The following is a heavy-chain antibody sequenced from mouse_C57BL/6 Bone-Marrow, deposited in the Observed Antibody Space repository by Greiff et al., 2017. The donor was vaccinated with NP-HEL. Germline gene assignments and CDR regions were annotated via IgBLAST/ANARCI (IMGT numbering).Heavy chain of an antibody. V-gene: IGHV5-12*01. CDR1: GFTFSDYY. J-gene: IGHJ3*01. CDR2: ISNGGGST. Sequence: EVKLVESGGGLVQPGGSLKLPCAASGFTFSDYYMYWVRQTPEKRLEWVAYISNGGGSTYYPDTVKGRFTFSRDNAKNTLYLQMSRLKSEDTAMYYCSRHGFAYWGQGTLVTVSA. CDR3: SRHGFAY.